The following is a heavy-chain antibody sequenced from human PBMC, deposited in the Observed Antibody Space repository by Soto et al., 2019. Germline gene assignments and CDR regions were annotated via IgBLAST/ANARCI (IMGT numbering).Heavy chain of an antibody. J-gene: IGHJ6*03. Sequence: PGGSLRLSCAASGFTFSSYAMSWVRQAPGKGLEWVSAISGSGGSTYYADSVKGRFTISRDNSKNTLYLQMNSLRAEDTAVYYCAKDPVYCSSTSPHDHCYYYYYMDVWGKGTTVTVSS. CDR3: AKDPVYCSSTSPHDHCYYYYYMDV. CDR1: GFTFSSYA. CDR2: ISGSGGST. D-gene: IGHD2-2*01. V-gene: IGHV3-23*01.